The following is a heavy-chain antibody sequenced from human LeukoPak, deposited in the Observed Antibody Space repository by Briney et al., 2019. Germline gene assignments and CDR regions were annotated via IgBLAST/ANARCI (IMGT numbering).Heavy chain of an antibody. J-gene: IGHJ6*02. CDR2: ISSSSYI. Sequence: PGGSLRLSCAASGFTFSSYGMNWVRQAPGKGLEWVSSISSSSYIYYADSVKGRFTISRDNAKNSLYLQMNSLRAEDTAVYYCARVAKQLVTSYYYYYGMDVWGQGTTVTVSS. V-gene: IGHV3-21*01. CDR1: GFTFSSYG. CDR3: ARVAKQLVTSYYYYYGMDV. D-gene: IGHD6-6*01.